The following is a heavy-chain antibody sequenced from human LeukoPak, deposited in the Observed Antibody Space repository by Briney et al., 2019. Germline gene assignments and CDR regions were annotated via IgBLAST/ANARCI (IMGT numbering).Heavy chain of an antibody. CDR1: GFTFNTYS. CDR3: ARDLKYQLPHTHDY. J-gene: IGHJ4*02. Sequence: GGSLRLSCAASGFTFNTYSMNWVRQAPGKGLEWVSYISSSSSTIYYVDSVKGRFTMSRDNAKNSLYLQMNSLRAEDTAVYYCARDLKYQLPHTHDYWGQGTLVTVSS. CDR2: ISSSSSTI. D-gene: IGHD2-2*01. V-gene: IGHV3-48*01.